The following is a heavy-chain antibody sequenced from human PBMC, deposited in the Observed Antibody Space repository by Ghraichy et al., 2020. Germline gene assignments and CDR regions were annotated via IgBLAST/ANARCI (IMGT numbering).Heavy chain of an antibody. V-gene: IGHV4-61*01. CDR1: GGSVSSGSYY. CDR2: IYYSGST. CDR3: ARAALQAATHFDY. Sequence: SETLSLTCTVSGGSVSSGSYYWSWIRQPPGKGLEWIGYIYYSGSTNYNPSLKSRVTISVDTSKNQFSLKLSSVTAADTAVYYCARAALQAATHFDYWGQGTLVTVSS. D-gene: IGHD2-15*01. J-gene: IGHJ4*02.